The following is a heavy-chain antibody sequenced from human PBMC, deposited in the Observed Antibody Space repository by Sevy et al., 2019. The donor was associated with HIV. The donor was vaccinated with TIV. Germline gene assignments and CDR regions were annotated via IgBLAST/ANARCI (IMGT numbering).Heavy chain of an antibody. Sequence: GGSLRLSCAASGFTFSSYSMNWVRQAPGKGLEWVSSISSSSSYIYYADSVKGRFTITRDNAKNSLYLQMNSLGAEETAVYYCATDIVVAPGNAFDIWGQGTMVTVSS. V-gene: IGHV3-21*01. J-gene: IGHJ3*02. CDR2: ISSSSSYI. D-gene: IGHD2-21*01. CDR1: GFTFSSYS. CDR3: ATDIVVAPGNAFDI.